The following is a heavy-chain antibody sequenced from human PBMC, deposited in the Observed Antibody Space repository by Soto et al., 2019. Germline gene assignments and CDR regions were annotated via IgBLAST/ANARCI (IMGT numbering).Heavy chain of an antibody. D-gene: IGHD6-19*01. J-gene: IGHJ3*02. CDR3: ARGSFAVAGTGDLAFDI. V-gene: IGHV6-1*01. CDR2: TYYRSKWYN. Sequence: SQTLSLTCAIPGASVSSNSAAWNWIRQSPSRGLEWLGRTYYRSKWYNDYAVSVKSRITINPDTSKNQFSLQLNSVTHEDTAVYYCARGSFAVAGTGDLAFDIWGQGTMVTVSS. CDR1: GASVSSNSAA.